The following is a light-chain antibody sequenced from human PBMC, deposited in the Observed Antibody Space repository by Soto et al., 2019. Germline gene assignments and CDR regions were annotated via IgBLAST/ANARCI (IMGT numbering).Light chain of an antibody. CDR1: QNSGSNF. Sequence: EIVLTQSPGSLSLSPGERATLSCRASQNSGSNFFAWYQQKPGQAPRLLIYGTSNRATGIPDRFSGSGSGTDFTLSISRLEPEDFAVYYCQQYGITPYTFGQGTKLEIK. V-gene: IGKV3-20*01. CDR3: QQYGITPYT. CDR2: GTS. J-gene: IGKJ2*01.